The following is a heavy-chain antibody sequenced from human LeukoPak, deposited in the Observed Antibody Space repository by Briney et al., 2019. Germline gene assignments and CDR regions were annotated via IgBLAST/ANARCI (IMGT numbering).Heavy chain of an antibody. CDR2: ISSSGSTI. CDR3: AKAPVTTCRGAYCYPFDF. V-gene: IGHV3-48*03. J-gene: IGHJ4*02. Sequence: GGSLRLSCAASGFTFSSYEMNWVRQAPGKGLEWVSYISSSGSTIYYADSVKGRFTISRDNAKNSLYLQMNSLRAEDAAVYYCAKAPVTTCRGAYCYPFDFWGQGTLVTVSS. CDR1: GFTFSSYE. D-gene: IGHD2-15*01.